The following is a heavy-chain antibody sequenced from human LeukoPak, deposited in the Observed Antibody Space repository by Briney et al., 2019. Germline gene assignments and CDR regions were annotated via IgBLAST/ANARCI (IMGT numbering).Heavy chain of an antibody. J-gene: IGHJ5*02. V-gene: IGHV3-21*01. CDR1: GLTFSSYS. Sequence: PGGSLRLSCAASGLTFSSYSINWVRQAPGKGLEWVSSISSSSSYIYYADSVKGRFTISRDNAKNSLYLQMNSLRAEDTAVYYCARASGVNWFDPWGQGTLVTVSS. CDR3: ARASGVNWFDP. CDR2: ISSSSSYI. D-gene: IGHD2-8*01.